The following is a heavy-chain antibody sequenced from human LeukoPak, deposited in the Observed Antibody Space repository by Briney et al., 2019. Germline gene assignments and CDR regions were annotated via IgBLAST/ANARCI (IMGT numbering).Heavy chain of an antibody. J-gene: IGHJ4*02. Sequence: GGSLRLSCAASGFTFSPYWMHWVRQAPGNGLVWVSHINSGGSSTSYADSVKGRFTISRDNAKNTLFLQMHSLRADDTAVYYCARSFGGTFYFDYWGQGTLVTVSS. CDR1: GFTFSPYW. CDR2: INSGGSST. D-gene: IGHD1-26*01. CDR3: ARSFGGTFYFDY. V-gene: IGHV3-74*01.